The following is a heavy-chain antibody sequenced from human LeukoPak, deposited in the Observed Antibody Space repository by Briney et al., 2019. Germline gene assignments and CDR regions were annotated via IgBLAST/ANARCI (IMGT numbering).Heavy chain of an antibody. CDR1: GFTFSSYA. V-gene: IGHV3-64*01. Sequence: PGGSLRLSCAASGFTFSSYAMHWVRQAPGKGLEYVSAISSNGGSTYYANSVKGRFTISRDNAKNSLYLQMNSLRAEDTAVYYCAREPSRYYDSSGYYYDWGQGTLVTVSS. CDR2: ISSNGGST. D-gene: IGHD3-22*01. J-gene: IGHJ4*02. CDR3: AREPSRYYDSSGYYYD.